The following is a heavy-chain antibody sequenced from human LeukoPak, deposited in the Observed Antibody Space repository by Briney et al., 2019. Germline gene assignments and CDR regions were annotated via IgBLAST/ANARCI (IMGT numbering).Heavy chain of an antibody. CDR1: GFTVSSKY. D-gene: IGHD3-10*02. V-gene: IGHV3-66*01. CDR2: IYSCGST. CDR3: VPTLTMFLPS. Sequence: GGSLRLSCAASGFTVSSKYMSWVRQAPGKGLEWVSVIYSCGSTYYADSVKGRFTISRDNSKNTLYLQMNSLRAEDTAVYYCVPTLTMFLPSWGQGTLVTVSS. J-gene: IGHJ5*02.